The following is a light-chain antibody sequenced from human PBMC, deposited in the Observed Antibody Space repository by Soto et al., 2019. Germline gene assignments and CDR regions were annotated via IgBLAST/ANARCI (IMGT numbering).Light chain of an antibody. V-gene: IGLV2-14*01. Sequence: QSALTQPASVSGSPGQSITISCTGTSSDVGRYNHVSWYQHHPGKAPKLIISEVSNRPSGVSNRFSGSKSGYTASLTISGLQAEDEADYYCCSYAGGYTHAVFGGGTKVTVL. CDR3: CSYAGGYTHAV. CDR2: EVS. J-gene: IGLJ2*01. CDR1: SSDVGRYNH.